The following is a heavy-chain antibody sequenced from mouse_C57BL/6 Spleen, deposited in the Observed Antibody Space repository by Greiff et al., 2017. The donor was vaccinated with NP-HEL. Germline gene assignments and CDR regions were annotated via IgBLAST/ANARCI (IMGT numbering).Heavy chain of an antibody. Sequence: VQLQQSGPELVKPGASVKISCKASGYTFTDYYMNWVKQSHGKSLEWIGDINPNNGGTSYNQKFKGKATLTVDKSSSTAYMELRSLTSEDSAVYYCARITTDAMDYWGQGTSVTVSS. CDR2: INPNNGGT. CDR1: GYTFTDYY. J-gene: IGHJ4*01. CDR3: ARITTDAMDY. D-gene: IGHD1-1*01. V-gene: IGHV1-26*01.